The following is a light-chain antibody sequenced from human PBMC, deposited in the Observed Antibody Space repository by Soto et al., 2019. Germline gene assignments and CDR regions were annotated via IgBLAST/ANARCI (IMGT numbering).Light chain of an antibody. V-gene: IGKV1-39*01. CDR3: QQSFKTPYT. CDR1: QAINKN. Sequence: DIQMTQSPPSLSASVGDRVTISCRASQAINKNLNWYQLKEGQAPKLLIYSTSEFQPGVPSRFSGSISETEFSLTITGLQPDDSATYFWQQSFKTPYTFGQGT. CDR2: STS. J-gene: IGKJ2*01.